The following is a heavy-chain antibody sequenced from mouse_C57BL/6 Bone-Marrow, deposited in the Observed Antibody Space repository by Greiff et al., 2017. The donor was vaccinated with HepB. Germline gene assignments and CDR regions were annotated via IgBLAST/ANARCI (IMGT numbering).Heavy chain of an antibody. Sequence: QVQLQQPGAELVMPGASVKLSCKASGYTFTSYWMHWVKQRPGQGLEWIGEIDPSDSYTNYNQKFKGKSTLTVDKSSSTAYMQRSSLTSVDSAVYYCARSYEYGFDYWGQGTTLTVSA. V-gene: IGHV1-69*01. J-gene: IGHJ2*01. CDR2: IDPSDSYT. CDR3: ARSYEYGFDY. CDR1: GYTFTSYW. D-gene: IGHD2-4*01.